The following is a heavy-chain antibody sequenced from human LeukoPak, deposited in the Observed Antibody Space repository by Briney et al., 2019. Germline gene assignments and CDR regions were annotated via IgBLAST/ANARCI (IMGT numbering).Heavy chain of an antibody. CDR2: IVVGSGNT. J-gene: IGHJ6*03. CDR1: GFTFTSSA. Sequence: TSVKVSCKASGFTFTSSAVQWVRQARGQRLEWIGWIVVGSGNTNYAQKFQERVTITRDMSTSTAYMELSSLRSEDTAVYYCAADWEAIVGAMDYYYYMDVWGKGTTVTVSS. D-gene: IGHD1-26*01. CDR3: AADWEAIVGAMDYYYYMDV. V-gene: IGHV1-58*01.